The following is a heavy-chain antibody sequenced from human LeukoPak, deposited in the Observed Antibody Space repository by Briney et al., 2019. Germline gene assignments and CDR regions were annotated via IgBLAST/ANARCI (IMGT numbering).Heavy chain of an antibody. V-gene: IGHV4-38-2*01. Sequence: SETLSLTCAVSAYSISNGYYWGWIRPPPGKGLEWIGSIYYSGNTYYNPSLKSRVTISVDTSKNQFSLKLNSVTAADTAVYYCARGRAIFGVVDAFDIWGQGTMVTVSS. CDR3: ARGRAIFGVVDAFDI. CDR2: IYYSGNT. CDR1: AYSISNGYY. D-gene: IGHD3-3*01. J-gene: IGHJ3*02.